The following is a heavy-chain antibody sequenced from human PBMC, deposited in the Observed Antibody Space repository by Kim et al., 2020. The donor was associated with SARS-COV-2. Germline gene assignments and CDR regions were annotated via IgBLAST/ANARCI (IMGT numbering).Heavy chain of an antibody. CDR3: ARGIARYSGSYYVSIAWFDS. CDR2: MNPNSGDT. J-gene: IGHJ5*01. D-gene: IGHD1-26*01. V-gene: IGHV1-8*01. CDR1: GYTFSSYD. Sequence: ASVKVSCKASGYTFSSYDINWVRQATGQGLEWMGWMNPNSGDTGYVQRFQGRVTMTRDTSISTAYMELSSLTSEDTAVYYCARGIARYSGSYYVSIAWFDSWGQGTLVTVSS.